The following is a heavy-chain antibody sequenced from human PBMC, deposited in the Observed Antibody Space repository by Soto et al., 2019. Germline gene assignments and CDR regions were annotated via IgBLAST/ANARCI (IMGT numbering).Heavy chain of an antibody. D-gene: IGHD6-13*01. V-gene: IGHV3-64*01. CDR2: ISSNGGST. Sequence: EVQLVESGGGLVQPGGSLRLSCAASGFTFSSYAMHWVRQAPGKGLEYVSAISSNGGSTYYANSVKGRFTISRDNSKNTLDLQMGSLRAEDMAVYYCSRQSYSSYYVDYWGQGTLVTVS. CDR1: GFTFSSYA. J-gene: IGHJ4*02. CDR3: SRQSYSSYYVDY.